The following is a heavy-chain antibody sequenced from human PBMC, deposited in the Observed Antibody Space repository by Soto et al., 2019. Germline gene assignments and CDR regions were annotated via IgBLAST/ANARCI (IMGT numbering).Heavy chain of an antibody. CDR3: ARGIEGWYQGRYYYGMDV. CDR1: GGSVSSGSYY. D-gene: IGHD6-19*01. V-gene: IGHV4-61*01. CDR2: IYYSGST. Sequence: LTCTVSGGSVSSGSYYWSWIRQPPGKGLEWIGYIYYSGSTNYNPSLKSRVTISVDTSKNQFSLKLSSVTAADTAVYYCARGIEGWYQGRYYYGMDVWGQGTTVTVSS. J-gene: IGHJ6*02.